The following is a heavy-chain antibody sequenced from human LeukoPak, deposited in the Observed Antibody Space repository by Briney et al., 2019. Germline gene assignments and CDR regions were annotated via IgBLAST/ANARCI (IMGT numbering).Heavy chain of an antibody. CDR2: IYYSGSS. V-gene: IGHV4-39*01. D-gene: IGHD4-17*01. CDR1: GCSISSSSLY. Sequence: PSETLSLTCTVSGCSISSSSLYWGWFRQPPGKGLEWVGSIYYSGSSFCNPSLKSRVTMSVDTSKNQFSLRLNSVTAADTAVYYCARGPTVTTDYWGQGTLVTVSS. CDR3: ARGPTVTTDY. J-gene: IGHJ4*02.